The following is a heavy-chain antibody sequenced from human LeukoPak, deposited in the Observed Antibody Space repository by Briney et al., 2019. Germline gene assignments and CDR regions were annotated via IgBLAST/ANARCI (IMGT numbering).Heavy chain of an antibody. J-gene: IGHJ4*02. V-gene: IGHV1-69*04. CDR3: ARGLFGGFAAAPFDH. CDR1: GGTFDNHA. CDR2: IIPMLGKT. D-gene: IGHD2-2*01. Sequence: GSSVKVSCKASGGTFDNHAVNWVREAPGLGLEWMGRIIPMLGKTNSAQKFQDRVTFTADKSTGTAYMELTHLRPDDTAVYFCARGLFGGFAAAPFDHWGQGTLVTVSP.